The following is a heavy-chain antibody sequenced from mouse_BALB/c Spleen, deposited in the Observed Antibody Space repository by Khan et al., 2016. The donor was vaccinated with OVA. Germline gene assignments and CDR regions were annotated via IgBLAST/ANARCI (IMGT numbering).Heavy chain of an antibody. CDR3: SRSGIGSFAY. CDR1: GYTFTDYY. D-gene: IGHD2-2*01. J-gene: IGHJ3*01. Sequence: QVQLQQSGAELARPGASVKLSCKASGYTFTDYYINWVKQRTGQGLEWIGEIYPGSGNPYYNEKFKDKATLTADKSSSTAFMQLNSLTSEDSSVYCCSRSGIGSFAYWGQGTLVTVSA. CDR2: IYPGSGNP. V-gene: IGHV1-77*01.